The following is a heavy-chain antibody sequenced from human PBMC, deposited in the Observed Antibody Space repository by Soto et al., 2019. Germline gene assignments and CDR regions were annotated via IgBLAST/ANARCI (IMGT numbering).Heavy chain of an antibody. V-gene: IGHV4-34*01. J-gene: IGHJ4*02. CDR1: CGYVNGYY. Sequence: WETLSLTCAVYCGYVNGYYWRCIRQPPGKGLEWIGDINHSGGPSYNPSLKIRVTISVDTSKIQFSLKLTSVTAADRAVYYCARGSVDTVDGSGFSEYWGPRTPVNDPS. D-gene: IGHD5-12*01. CDR2: INHSGGP. CDR3: ARGSVDTVDGSGFSEY.